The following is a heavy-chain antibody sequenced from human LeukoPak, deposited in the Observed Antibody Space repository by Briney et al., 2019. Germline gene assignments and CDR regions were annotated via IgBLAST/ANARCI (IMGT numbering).Heavy chain of an antibody. V-gene: IGHV1-69*06. D-gene: IGHD2-21*02. J-gene: IGHJ4*02. CDR2: IIPIFGTA. CDR1: GGTFNTSA. Sequence: GASVTVSCKASGGTFNTSAITWVRQVPGQGLEWMGGIIPIFGTANSAQKFQGRVTITADKSTGTAYMELSSLRSEDTAVYYCAKDLQGTATPFDYWGQGTLVSVSS. CDR3: AKDLQGTATPFDY.